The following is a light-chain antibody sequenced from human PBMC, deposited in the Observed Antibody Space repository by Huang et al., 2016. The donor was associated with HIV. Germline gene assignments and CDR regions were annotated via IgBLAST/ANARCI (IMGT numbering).Light chain of an antibody. CDR3: LQDFNYPRT. Sequence: AIQLTQSTSSLSASVGDRVTITCRASQDITNDLGWYQQKPGKAPKRLISAASPLLSGVPSRFSGSGSGTDFTITISSLQPEDFATYFCLQDFNYPRTCGQGTRVEIK. V-gene: IGKV1-6*02. CDR1: QDITND. CDR2: AAS. J-gene: IGKJ1*01.